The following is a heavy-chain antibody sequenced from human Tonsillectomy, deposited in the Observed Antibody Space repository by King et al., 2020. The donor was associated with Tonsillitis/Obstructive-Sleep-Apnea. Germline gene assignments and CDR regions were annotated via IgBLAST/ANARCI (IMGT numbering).Heavy chain of an antibody. CDR1: GFTFSSYA. CDR2: ISYDGSNK. J-gene: IGHJ3*02. D-gene: IGHD2-15*01. CDR3: ARDSGGGSSEWGTGGAFDI. Sequence: QLVQSGGGVVQPGRSLRLSCAASGFTFSSYAMHWVRQAPGKGLEWVAVISYDGSNKYYADSVKGRFTISRDNSKNTLYLQMNSLRAEDTAVYYCARDSGGGSSEWGTGGAFDIWGQGTMVTVSS. V-gene: IGHV3-30*04.